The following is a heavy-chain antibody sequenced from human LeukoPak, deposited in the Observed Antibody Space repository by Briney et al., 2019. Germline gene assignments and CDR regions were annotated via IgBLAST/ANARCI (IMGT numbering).Heavy chain of an antibody. V-gene: IGHV3-33*01. CDR2: IWNDGSNK. Sequence: PGRSLRLSCAASGFTFSIYGMHWVRQAPGKGLEWEAVIWNDGSNKYYADSVKGRFTISRDNSKNTLYLQMNSLRAGDTAVYSCARASGPFDYWGQGTLVTVSS. CDR1: GFTFSIYG. J-gene: IGHJ4*02. D-gene: IGHD3-10*01. CDR3: ARASGPFDY.